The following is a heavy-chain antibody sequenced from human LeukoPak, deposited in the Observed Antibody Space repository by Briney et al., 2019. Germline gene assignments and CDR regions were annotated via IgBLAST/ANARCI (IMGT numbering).Heavy chain of an antibody. D-gene: IGHD3-22*01. Sequence: GGSLRLSCAASGIPFSSYWMGWFRQAPGKGLEWVANIGKDGSGKNYVDSVKGRFTISRDNAKNTVYLQMNSLRAEDTAVYYCVRDRDYYAVDYWGQGTLVTVSS. V-gene: IGHV3-7*01. J-gene: IGHJ4*02. CDR1: GIPFSSYW. CDR2: IGKDGSGK. CDR3: VRDRDYYAVDY.